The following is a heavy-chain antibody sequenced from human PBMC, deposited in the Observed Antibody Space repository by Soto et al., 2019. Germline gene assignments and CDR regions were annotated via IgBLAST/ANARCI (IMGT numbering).Heavy chain of an antibody. CDR3: ARLSIPPIMGATTRDCYLAAFDI. CDR2: IYYSGST. D-gene: IGHD1-26*01. CDR1: GGSVSSGSYY. V-gene: IGHV4-61*01. Sequence: PSETLSLTCTVSGGSVSSGSYYWSWIRQPPGKGLEWIGYIYYSGSTNYNPSLKRRVTISVDTSNNQFSLKLSSVTAADTAVYYCARLSIPPIMGATTRDCYLAAFDIWGQGTMVTVSS. J-gene: IGHJ3*02.